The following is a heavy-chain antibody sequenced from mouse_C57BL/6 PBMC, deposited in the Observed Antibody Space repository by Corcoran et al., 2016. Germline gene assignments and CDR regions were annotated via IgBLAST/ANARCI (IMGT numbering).Heavy chain of an antibody. V-gene: IGHV1-26*01. D-gene: IGHD2-4*01. Sequence: EVQLQQSGPELVKPGASVKISCKASGYTFTDYYMNWVKQSHGKSLEWIGDINPNNGGTSYNQKFKGKATLTVDKSSSTAYMELRSLTSEDSAVYYCAREGDYDPSYWGQGTTLTVSS. J-gene: IGHJ2*01. CDR1: GYTFTDYY. CDR2: INPNNGGT. CDR3: AREGDYDPSY.